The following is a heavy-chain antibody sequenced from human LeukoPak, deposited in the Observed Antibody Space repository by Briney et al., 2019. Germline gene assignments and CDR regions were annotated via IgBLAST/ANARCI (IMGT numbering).Heavy chain of an antibody. CDR3: AKGYYDFWSGYHNWFDP. D-gene: IGHD3-3*01. CDR1: GFTFSSYA. V-gene: IGHV3-23*01. J-gene: IGHJ5*02. Sequence: GGSLRLSCAASGFTFSSYAMSWVRQAPGKGLEWVSAISGSGGSTYYADSVKGRFTISRDNSKNTLYLQMNSLRAEDTAVCYCAKGYYDFWSGYHNWFDPWGQGTLVTVSS. CDR2: ISGSGGST.